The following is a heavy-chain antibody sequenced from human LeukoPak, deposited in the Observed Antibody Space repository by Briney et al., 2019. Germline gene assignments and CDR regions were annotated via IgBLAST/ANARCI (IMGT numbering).Heavy chain of an antibody. J-gene: IGHJ4*02. CDR1: GFTFSSYS. CDR2: ISSSSYI. Sequence: PGGSLRLSCAASGFTFSSYSMNWVRQAPGKGLEWVSSISSSSYIYYADSVKGRFTISRDNAKNSLYLQMNSLRAEDTAVYYCARDLYYYDTDDYWGQGTLVTVSS. D-gene: IGHD3-22*01. V-gene: IGHV3-21*01. CDR3: ARDLYYYDTDDY.